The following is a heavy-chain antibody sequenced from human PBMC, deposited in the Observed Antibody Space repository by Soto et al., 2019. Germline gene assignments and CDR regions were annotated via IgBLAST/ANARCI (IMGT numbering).Heavy chain of an antibody. Sequence: QVQLVQSGAEVKKPGASVKVSCKASGYTFTGYYMHWVRQAPGQGLEWMGWINPNSGGTNYAQKLQGWVTMTRDTSISTAYMELSRLRSDDTAVYYCARARSGVPGKDAFDIWGQGTMVTVSS. D-gene: IGHD7-27*01. V-gene: IGHV1-2*04. CDR1: GYTFTGYY. CDR3: ARARSGVPGKDAFDI. CDR2: INPNSGGT. J-gene: IGHJ3*02.